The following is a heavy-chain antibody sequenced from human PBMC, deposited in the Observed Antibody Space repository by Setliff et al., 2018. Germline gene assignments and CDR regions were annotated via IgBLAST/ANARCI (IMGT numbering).Heavy chain of an antibody. CDR3: TTRRGFNYGPSDY. D-gene: IGHD5-18*01. J-gene: IGHJ4*02. CDR2: IKSKADGGTA. Sequence: PGGSLRLSCAASGFTFSDAWMNWVRQAPGKGLEWVGRIKSKADGGTADFAAPVKGRFTISRDDSKNTMSLQMNSLKTEDTAVYYCTTRRGFNYGPSDYWGQGTLVTVSS. V-gene: IGHV3-15*01. CDR1: GFTFSDAW.